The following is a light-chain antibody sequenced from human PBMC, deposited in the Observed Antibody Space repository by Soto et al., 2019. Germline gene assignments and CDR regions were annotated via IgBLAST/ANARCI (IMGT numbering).Light chain of an antibody. CDR2: DLT. V-gene: IGLV2-23*02. J-gene: IGLJ1*01. CDR1: GYAVSYQL. CDR3: CSYVGTTRDV. Sequence: QFVLTQPASVAGSPGQSITYSFGGYAVSYQLVSWYQQQPGTAPKLILYDLTPRPSGVSNRFSGFKSGTTASLRITGLQAEDEADYSCCSYVGTTRDVFGTGTKVTVL.